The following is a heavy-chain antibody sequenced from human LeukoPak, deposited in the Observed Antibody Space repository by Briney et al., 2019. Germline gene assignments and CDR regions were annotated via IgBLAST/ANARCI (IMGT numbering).Heavy chain of an antibody. CDR3: ARRSGVLDSRDSRYYFDH. CDR2: IYYSGST. CDR1: RSTIGSRN. V-gene: IGHV4-59*11. J-gene: IGHJ4*02. Sequence: TVPLTCIVNRSTIGSRNSSWIRRPPGNEQEYIGYIYYSGSTDYNPSLKSRVTISLDTSKSQFSLNLTSVTAADTAVYYCARRSGVLDSRDSRYYFDHWGQGTLVTVSS. D-gene: IGHD3-22*01.